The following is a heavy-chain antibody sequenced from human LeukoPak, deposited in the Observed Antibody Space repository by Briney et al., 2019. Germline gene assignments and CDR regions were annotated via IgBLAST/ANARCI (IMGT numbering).Heavy chain of an antibody. CDR1: GFTFSNYA. D-gene: IGHD6-19*01. CDR3: ARGRMGSGGFDY. Sequence: GGSLGLSCIASGFTFSNYAMNWVRQAPGKGLDWVSHISGRSDTIYYADSVKGRFTISRDNAQNSLSLQMSSLRAEDTAIYFCARGRMGSGGFDYWGQGVLVTVSS. J-gene: IGHJ4*02. V-gene: IGHV3-48*01. CDR2: ISGRSDTI.